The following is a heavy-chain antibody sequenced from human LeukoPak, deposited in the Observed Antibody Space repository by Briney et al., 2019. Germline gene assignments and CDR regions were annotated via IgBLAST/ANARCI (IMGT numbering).Heavy chain of an antibody. J-gene: IGHJ6*02. CDR3: ARDIPRAHSLFPTYYYYGMDV. D-gene: IGHD2-21*01. V-gene: IGHV3-23*01. CDR1: GFTFSSYA. CDR2: ISGSGGST. Sequence: GGSLRLSCAASGFTFSSYAMSWVRQAPGKGLEWVSAISGSGGSTYYADSVKGRFTISRDNSKNTLYLQMNSLRAEDTAVYYCARDIPRAHSLFPTYYYYGMDVWGQGTTVTVSS.